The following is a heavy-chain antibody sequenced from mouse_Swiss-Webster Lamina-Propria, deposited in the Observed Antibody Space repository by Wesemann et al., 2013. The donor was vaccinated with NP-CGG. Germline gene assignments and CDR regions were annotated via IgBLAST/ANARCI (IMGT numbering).Heavy chain of an antibody. CDR2: INSDGSAI. CDR3: MRYGNYWYFDV. J-gene: IGHJ1*01. CDR1: GFTFSGFW. Sequence: RGLSCEGSGFTFSGFWMSWVRQTPGKTLEWIGDINSDGSAINYAPSIKDRFTIFRDNDKSTLYLQMSNVRSEDTATYFCMRYGNYWYFDVWGAGDHGSPSPQ. D-gene: IGHD2-1*01. V-gene: IGHV11-2*02.